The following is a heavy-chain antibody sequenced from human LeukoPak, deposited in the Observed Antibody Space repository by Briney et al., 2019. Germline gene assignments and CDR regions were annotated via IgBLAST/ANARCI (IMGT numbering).Heavy chain of an antibody. CDR1: GGSISSSSYY. Sequence: SETLSLTCTVSGGSISSSSYYWGWIRQPPGKGLEWIGSIYYSGSTFYNPSLKSRVTISVGTSKNHFSLKLSSVTAADTALYYCARDYGDHAFDIWGRGTMVTVSS. CDR3: ARDYGDHAFDI. J-gene: IGHJ3*02. D-gene: IGHD4-17*01. V-gene: IGHV4-39*02. CDR2: IYYSGST.